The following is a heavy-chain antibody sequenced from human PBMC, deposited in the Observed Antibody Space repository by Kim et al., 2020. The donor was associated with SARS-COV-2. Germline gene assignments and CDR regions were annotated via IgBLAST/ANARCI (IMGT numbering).Heavy chain of an antibody. J-gene: IGHJ4*02. Sequence: AQGFTGRFVFSLDTSVSTAYLQISSLKAEDTAVYYCARDFHSSSSDYFDYWGQGTLVTVSS. CDR3: ARDFHSSSSDYFDY. V-gene: IGHV7-4-1*02. D-gene: IGHD6-6*01.